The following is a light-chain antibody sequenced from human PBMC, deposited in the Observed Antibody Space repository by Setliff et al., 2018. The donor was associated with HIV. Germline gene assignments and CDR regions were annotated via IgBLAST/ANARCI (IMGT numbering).Light chain of an antibody. CDR1: SSDVGGYDF. V-gene: IGLV2-11*01. J-gene: IGLJ1*01. CDR3: CSYAGSPYV. CDR2: DVN. Sequence: QSVLTQPRSVSGSPGQSVNISCTGTSSDVGGYDFVSWYQQHPGKVPKLIIYDVNKRPSGVPDRFSGSKSGNTASPTISGLQADDEVDYYCCSYAGSPYVFGTGTKVTVL.